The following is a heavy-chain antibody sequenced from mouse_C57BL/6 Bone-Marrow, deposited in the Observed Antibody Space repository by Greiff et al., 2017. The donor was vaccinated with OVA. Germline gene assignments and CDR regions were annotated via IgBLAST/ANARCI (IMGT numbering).Heavy chain of an antibody. CDR1: GYTFTSYW. J-gene: IGHJ4*01. CDR2: INPSNGCT. Sequence: QVQLQQPGTELVKPGASVKLSCKASGYTFTSYWMHWVKQRPGQGLEWIGNINPSNGCTNYNEKFKSKATLTVDKSSSTAYMQLSSLTSEDSAVYYCARLGGLRSYYAMDDWGQGTSVTVSS. V-gene: IGHV1-53*01. D-gene: IGHD2-4*01. CDR3: ARLGGLRSYYAMDD.